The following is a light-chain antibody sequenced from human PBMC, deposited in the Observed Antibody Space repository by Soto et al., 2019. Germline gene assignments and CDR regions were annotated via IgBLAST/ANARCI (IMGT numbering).Light chain of an antibody. CDR3: MQALQAPK. CDR2: LGS. CDR1: QSLLHRNGYNY. V-gene: IGKV2-28*01. J-gene: IGKJ2*01. Sequence: DIVMTQSPLSLPVTPGEPASISCRSSQSLLHRNGYNYLAWYLQKPGQSPPLLLSLGSNRASGVPDRFSSSGSGTDSTLKIRRVEGEDVGVYYCMQALQAPKFGQGTKLEIK.